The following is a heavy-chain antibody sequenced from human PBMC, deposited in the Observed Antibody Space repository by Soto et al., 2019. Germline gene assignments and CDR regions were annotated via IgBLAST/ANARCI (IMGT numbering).Heavy chain of an antibody. D-gene: IGHD3-22*01. V-gene: IGHV3-30-3*01. CDR2: MSFDETKK. CDR1: GFTFSNYA. CDR3: ARSHAPYYYDTSGFFFGVDV. J-gene: IGHJ6*02. Sequence: QVRLVESGGGVVQPGRSLRLSCAASGFTFSNYAMHWVRQAPGKGLEWVAVMSFDETKKYHAASVEGRFTISRDNSQNSLDLQMNSLRAEDTALYYCARSHAPYYYDTSGFFFGVDVWGQGSTVVVSS.